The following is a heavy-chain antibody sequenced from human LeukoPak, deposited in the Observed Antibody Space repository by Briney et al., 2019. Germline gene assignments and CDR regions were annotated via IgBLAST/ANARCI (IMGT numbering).Heavy chain of an antibody. J-gene: IGHJ4*02. D-gene: IGHD2-2*01. Sequence: GGSLRLSCAASGFTFSSYAMSWVRQAPGKGLEWVSAISGSGGSTYYADSVKGRFTISRDNSKNTLYLQMNSLRAEDTAVYYCARVCSSTSCPPYNWGQGTLVTVSS. CDR2: ISGSGGST. CDR1: GFTFSSYA. CDR3: ARVCSSTSCPPYN. V-gene: IGHV3-23*01.